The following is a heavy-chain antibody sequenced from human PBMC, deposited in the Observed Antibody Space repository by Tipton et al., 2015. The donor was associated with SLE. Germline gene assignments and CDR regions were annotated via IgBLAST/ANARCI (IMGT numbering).Heavy chain of an antibody. Sequence: SLRLSCVTSGFIFHDYAMHWVRQFPGKGLQWVSGISWDGDVIDYAASVKGRFAISRDNAKNSLYQQMNSLTEEDTALYDCAKAGTYIWGIDRDSLVSWGQRTLDTVSS. CDR1: GFIFHDYA. CDR3: AKAGTYIWGIDRDSLVS. V-gene: IGHV3-9*01. D-gene: IGHD3-16*01. J-gene: IGHJ4*02. CDR2: ISWDGDVI.